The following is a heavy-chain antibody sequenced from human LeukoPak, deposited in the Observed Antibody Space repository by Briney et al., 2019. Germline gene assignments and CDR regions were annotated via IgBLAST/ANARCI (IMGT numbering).Heavy chain of an antibody. J-gene: IGHJ4*02. CDR3: ARDLVDSGGYYFDY. Sequence: MPSGTLSLTCAVAGGSISSDNWWTWLRQPPGKGLEWIGQIYHSGSTNYSPSLKSRVTISVDKPKNHLSLKLSSVTAADTAIYYCARDLVDSGGYYFDYWGQGILVTVSS. V-gene: IGHV4-4*02. D-gene: IGHD3-22*01. CDR1: GGSISSDNW. CDR2: IYHSGST.